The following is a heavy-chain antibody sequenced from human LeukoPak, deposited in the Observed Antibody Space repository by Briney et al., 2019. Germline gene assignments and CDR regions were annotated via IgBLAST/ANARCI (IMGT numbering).Heavy chain of an antibody. CDR3: ARASYDSSGKSYYYMDV. CDR2: ISSSSSYI. Sequence: GGSLRPSCAASGFTFSSYSMNWVRQAPGKGLEWVSSISSSSSYIYYADSVKGRFTISRDNAKNSLYLQMNSLRAEDTAVYYCARASYDSSGKSYYYMDVWGKGTTVTVSS. D-gene: IGHD3-22*01. V-gene: IGHV3-21*01. J-gene: IGHJ6*03. CDR1: GFTFSSYS.